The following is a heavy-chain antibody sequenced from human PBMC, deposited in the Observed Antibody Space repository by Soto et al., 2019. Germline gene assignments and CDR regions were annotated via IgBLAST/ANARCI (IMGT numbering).Heavy chain of an antibody. CDR3: AKEGLGSGAYYDFWSGLTNWFDP. CDR2: ISGSGGST. CDR1: GFTFSSYA. V-gene: IGHV3-23*01. J-gene: IGHJ5*02. D-gene: IGHD3-3*01. Sequence: GGSLRLSCAASGFTFSSYAMSWVRQAPGKGLEWVSAISGSGGSTYYADSVKGRFTISRDNSKNTLYLQMNSLRAEDTAVYYCAKEGLGSGAYYDFWSGLTNWFDPLGQGTLVTVS.